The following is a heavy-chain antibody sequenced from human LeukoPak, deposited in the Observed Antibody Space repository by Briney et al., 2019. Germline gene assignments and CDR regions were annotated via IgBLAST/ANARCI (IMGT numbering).Heavy chain of an antibody. V-gene: IGHV4-39*01. CDR1: GGSISSSSYY. Sequence: PSETLSLTCTVSGGSISSSSYYWGWIRQPPGKGLEWIGSIYYSGSTYYNPSLKSRVTISVDTPKNQFSLKLSSVTAADTAVYYCARHRHSGSYLFDYWGQGTLVTVSS. CDR2: IYYSGST. D-gene: IGHD1-26*01. J-gene: IGHJ4*02. CDR3: ARHRHSGSYLFDY.